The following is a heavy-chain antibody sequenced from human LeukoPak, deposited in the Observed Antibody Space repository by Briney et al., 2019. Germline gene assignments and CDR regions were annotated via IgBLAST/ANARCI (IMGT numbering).Heavy chain of an antibody. CDR1: GFTFSSYG. V-gene: IGHV3-30*18. Sequence: GRSLRLSCAASGFTFSSYGMHWVRQAPGKGLEWVAVISYDGSNKYYADSVKGRFTISRDNSKNTLYLQINSLRAEDTAVYYCAKDLWGSSSWYYYYYGMDVWGQGTTVTVSS. CDR3: AKDLWGSSSWYYYYYGMDV. D-gene: IGHD6-13*01. J-gene: IGHJ6*02. CDR2: ISYDGSNK.